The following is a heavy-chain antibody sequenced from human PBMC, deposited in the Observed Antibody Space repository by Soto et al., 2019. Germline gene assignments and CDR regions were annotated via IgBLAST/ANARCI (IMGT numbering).Heavy chain of an antibody. V-gene: IGHV4-59*01. CDR2: IYYSGST. CDR3: ARAFDYDSWFDP. CDR1: GGSISSYY. D-gene: IGHD4-17*01. Sequence: PSETLSLTCTVSGGSISSYYWSWIRQPPGKGLEWIGYIYYSGSTNYNPSLKSRVTISVDTSKNQFSLKLSSVTAADTAVYYCARAFDYDSWFDPWGQGTLVTVSS. J-gene: IGHJ5*02.